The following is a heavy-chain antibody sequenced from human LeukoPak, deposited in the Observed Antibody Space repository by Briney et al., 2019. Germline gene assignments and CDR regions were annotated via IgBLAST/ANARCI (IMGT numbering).Heavy chain of an antibody. V-gene: IGHV1-2*06. Sequence: ASVKVSCKASGYTFTGYYMHWVRQAPGQGLEWMGRINPNSGGTNYAQKFQGRVTMTRDTSISTAYMELSRLRSDDTAVYYCARDVYSNYYYFDYWGQGTLVTVSS. CDR1: GYTFTGYY. CDR3: ARDVYSNYYYFDY. CDR2: INPNSGGT. J-gene: IGHJ4*02. D-gene: IGHD4-11*01.